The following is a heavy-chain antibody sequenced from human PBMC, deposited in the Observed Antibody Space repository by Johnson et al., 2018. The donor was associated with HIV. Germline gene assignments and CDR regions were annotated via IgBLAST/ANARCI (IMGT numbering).Heavy chain of an antibody. Sequence: VQLVESGGGVVRPGGSLRLSCAASGFTFDDYGMSWVRQAPGKGLEWVSGINWNGGSSGYADSVKGRFTISRDNAKNSLYLQMNSLRVEDTALYYCAREDEGSTGYDSSGYSPFDIWGQGTMVTVSS. D-gene: IGHD3-22*01. J-gene: IGHJ3*02. CDR3: AREDEGSTGYDSSGYSPFDI. V-gene: IGHV3-20*04. CDR1: GFTFDDYG. CDR2: INWNGGSS.